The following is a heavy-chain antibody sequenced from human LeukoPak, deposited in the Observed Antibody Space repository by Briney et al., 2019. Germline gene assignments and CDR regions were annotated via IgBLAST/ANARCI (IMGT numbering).Heavy chain of an antibody. Sequence: PSETLSLTCSVSGGSISSSSYYWGWIRQPPGKGLEWIGSIHYRGNTYYNPSLKSRVTISVDTSKNQFSLKLRSVTAADTAVYYCASSSPPYYDSSYAFDIWGQGTMVTVSS. D-gene: IGHD3-22*01. CDR3: ASSSPPYYDSSYAFDI. CDR1: GGSISSSSYY. J-gene: IGHJ3*02. CDR2: IHYRGNT. V-gene: IGHV4-39*01.